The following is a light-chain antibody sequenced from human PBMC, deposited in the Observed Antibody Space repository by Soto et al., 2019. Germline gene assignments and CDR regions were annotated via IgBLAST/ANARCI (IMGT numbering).Light chain of an antibody. CDR2: EVS. J-gene: IGLJ1*01. CDR3: SSYTSSSTLYV. Sequence: TQPATVSGSTGQSTTISYTGTSSDVGGYNYVSWYQQHPGKAPKLMIYEVSNRPSGVSNRFSGSKSGNTASLTISGLQAEDEADYYCSSYTSSSTLYVFGTGTKVTVL. CDR1: SSDVGGYNY. V-gene: IGLV2-14*01.